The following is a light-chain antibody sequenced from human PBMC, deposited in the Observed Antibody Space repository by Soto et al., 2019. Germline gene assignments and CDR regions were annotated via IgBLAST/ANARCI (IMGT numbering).Light chain of an antibody. CDR1: QTVRNNY. CDR3: QQFSSYPLT. V-gene: IGKV3-20*01. CDR2: DAS. J-gene: IGKJ4*01. Sequence: EFVLTQSPGTLSLSPGERATLSCRASQTVRNNYLAWYQQKPGQAPRLLIYDASSRATGIPDRFSGGGSGTDFTLTISRLEHEDFAVYYCQQFSSYPLTFGGGTNVHIK.